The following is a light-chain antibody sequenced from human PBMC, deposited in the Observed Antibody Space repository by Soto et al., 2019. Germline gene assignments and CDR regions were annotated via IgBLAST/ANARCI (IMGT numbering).Light chain of an antibody. V-gene: IGLV2-14*01. CDR1: GRDIGAYNY. CDR3: SSYTTSYFYV. Sequence: QSVLAQPASVSGSRGQSITISWTGSGRDIGAYNYVSWYQQHPGKAPKLIIYGVKNRPSGVSNRSSASKSAFTASLTISGLQAEDEADYYCSSYTTSYFYVFGPGTKVTVL. J-gene: IGLJ1*01. CDR2: GVK.